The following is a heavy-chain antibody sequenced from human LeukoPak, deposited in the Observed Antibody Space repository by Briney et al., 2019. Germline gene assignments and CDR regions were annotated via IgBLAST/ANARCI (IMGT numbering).Heavy chain of an antibody. Sequence: SQTLSLTCAVSGGSISSGGYSWSWIRQPPGKGLEWIGYIYHSGSTYYNPSLKSRVTISVDRSKNQFSLKLSSVTAADTAVYYCARGSGNCSSTSCYRTTLDPWGQGTLVTVSS. CDR1: GGSISSGGYS. CDR3: ARGSGNCSSTSCYRTTLDP. J-gene: IGHJ5*02. D-gene: IGHD2-2*01. CDR2: IYHSGST. V-gene: IGHV4-30-2*01.